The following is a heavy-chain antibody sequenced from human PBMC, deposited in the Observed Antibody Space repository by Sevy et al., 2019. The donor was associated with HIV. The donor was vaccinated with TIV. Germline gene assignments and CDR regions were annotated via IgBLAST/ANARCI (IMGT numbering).Heavy chain of an antibody. V-gene: IGHV4-4*02. CDR1: GGSISSSNW. D-gene: IGHD3-22*01. J-gene: IGHJ4*02. CDR2: IYHSGST. CDR3: ARLAWGYYDSSGYYPGPKALDY. Sequence: SETLSLTCAVSGGSISSSNWWSWVRQPPGKGLEWIGEIYHSGSTNYNPSLKSRVTISVDKSKNQFSLKLGSVTAADTAVYYCARLAWGYYDSSGYYPGPKALDYWGQGTLVTVSS.